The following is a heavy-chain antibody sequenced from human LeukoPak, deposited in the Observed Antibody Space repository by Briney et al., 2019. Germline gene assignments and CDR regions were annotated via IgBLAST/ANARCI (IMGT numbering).Heavy chain of an antibody. J-gene: IGHJ4*02. Sequence: GGSLRLSCAASGFTSSSYAMSWVRQAPGKGLEWVSAISGSGGSTYYADSVKGRFTISRDNSKNTLYLQMNSLRAEDTAVYYCAKVGYSSSWYGFDYWGQGTLVTVSS. CDR2: ISGSGGST. D-gene: IGHD6-13*01. V-gene: IGHV3-23*01. CDR1: GFTSSSYA. CDR3: AKVGYSSSWYGFDY.